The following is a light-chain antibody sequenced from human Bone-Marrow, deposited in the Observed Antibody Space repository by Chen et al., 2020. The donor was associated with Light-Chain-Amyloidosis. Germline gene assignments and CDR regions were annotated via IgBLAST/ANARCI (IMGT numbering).Light chain of an antibody. Sequence: QSDLTQPASVSGSPGQSITISCTGTSSDVVGYNYVSWYQQHPGKAPKLMIYDVSNRPSGVSNRFSGSKSGNTASLTISGLQAEDEADYYCSSYTSSSSWVFGGGTKLTVL. V-gene: IGLV2-14*01. CDR1: SSDVVGYNY. CDR3: SSYTSSSSWV. J-gene: IGLJ3*02. CDR2: DVS.